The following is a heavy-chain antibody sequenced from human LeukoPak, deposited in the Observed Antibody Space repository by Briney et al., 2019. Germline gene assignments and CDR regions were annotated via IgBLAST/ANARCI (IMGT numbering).Heavy chain of an antibody. CDR2: ISSSSSYI. CDR3: ARAYSGTYGLGYYYMDV. CDR1: GFTFSNYK. Sequence: GGSLRLSCAASGFTFSNYKLNWVRQAPGKGLEWVSSISSSSSYIYYADSVKGRFTISRDNAKNSLYLQMNTLRVEDTAVYYCARAYSGTYGLGYYYMDVWGKGTTVTVSS. D-gene: IGHD1-26*01. J-gene: IGHJ6*03. V-gene: IGHV3-21*01.